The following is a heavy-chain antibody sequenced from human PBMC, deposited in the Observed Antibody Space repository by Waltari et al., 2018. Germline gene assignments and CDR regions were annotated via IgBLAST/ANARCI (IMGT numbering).Heavy chain of an antibody. J-gene: IGHJ4*02. Sequence: QVQLVQSGAEVKKPGSSVKVSCKASGGTFSSYAISWVRQAPGQGLEWMAGTIPIFGTANDAEKCQGRVTITADESTSTAYMELSSLRSEDTAVYYCAREEYSAVGTGFYWGQGTLVTVSS. V-gene: IGHV1-69*01. CDR2: TIPIFGTA. D-gene: IGHD1-26*01. CDR1: GGTFSSYA. CDR3: AREEYSAVGTGFY.